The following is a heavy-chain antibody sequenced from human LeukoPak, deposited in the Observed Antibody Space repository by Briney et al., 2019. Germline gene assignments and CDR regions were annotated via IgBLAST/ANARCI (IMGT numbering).Heavy chain of an antibody. V-gene: IGHV1-8*01. J-gene: IGHJ3*02. Sequence: ASVKVSCKASGYTFISYDINWVRQATGQGLEWMGWMNPNSGNTNYAQKFQGRVTMTRNTSISTAYMELSSLRSEDTAVYYCAREVRGSLDALDTWGQGTMVTVSS. CDR2: MNPNSGNT. CDR3: AREVRGSLDALDT. CDR1: GYTFISYD. D-gene: IGHD1-26*01.